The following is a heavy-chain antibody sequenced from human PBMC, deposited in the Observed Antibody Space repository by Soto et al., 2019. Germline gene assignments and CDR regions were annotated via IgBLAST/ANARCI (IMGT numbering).Heavy chain of an antibody. V-gene: IGHV3-23*01. D-gene: IGHD2-2*01. CDR3: AKEVSCSRTSCYAGNWFDP. J-gene: IGHJ5*02. CDR2: ISGSGGST. Sequence: EVQLLESGGGLVQPGGSLRLSCAASGFTFSSYAMSWVRQAPGKGLEWVSAISGSGGSTYYADSVKGRFTISRDNSKNTLYLQMNSLRAEDTAVYYCAKEVSCSRTSCYAGNWFDPWGQGTLVTVSS. CDR1: GFTFSSYA.